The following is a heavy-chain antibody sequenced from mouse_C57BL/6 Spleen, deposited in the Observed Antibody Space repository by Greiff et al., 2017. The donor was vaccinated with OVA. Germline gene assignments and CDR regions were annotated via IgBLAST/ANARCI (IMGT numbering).Heavy chain of an antibody. CDR1: GYTFTDYY. D-gene: IGHD2-10*01. J-gene: IGHJ4*01. Sequence: VQLQQSGPELVKPGASVKISCKASGYTFTDYYMNWVKQSHGKSLEWIGDINPNNGGTSYNQKFKGKATLTVDKSSSTADMELRSLTSEDSAVYYCARSYDDYYAMDYWGQGTSVTVSS. CDR3: ARSYDDYYAMDY. V-gene: IGHV1-26*01. CDR2: INPNNGGT.